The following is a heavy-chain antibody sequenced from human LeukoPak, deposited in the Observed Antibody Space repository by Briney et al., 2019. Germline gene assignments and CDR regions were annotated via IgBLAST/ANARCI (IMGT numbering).Heavy chain of an antibody. V-gene: IGHV4-4*07. CDR2: IYTSGST. CDR1: GGSISSYY. Sequence: PETVSLTCTVSGGSISSYYWNWIRQPAGKGLEWIGRIYTSGSTNHNPSLKSRVTMSVDMSKNQFSLRLSSVTAADTAVYYCAREVRCSTTRCYSIFDYWGQGTLVIVT. CDR3: AREVRCSTTRCYSIFDY. J-gene: IGHJ4*02. D-gene: IGHD2-2*02.